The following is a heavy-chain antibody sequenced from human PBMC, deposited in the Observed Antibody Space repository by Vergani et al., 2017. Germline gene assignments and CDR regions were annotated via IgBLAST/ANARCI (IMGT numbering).Heavy chain of an antibody. Sequence: EVHLVESGGGLVQPGRSLRLSCSGSGFTLGDYAMTWVRQAPGKGLEWVAFIWSKPYGGTTEYAASVKGRFTISRDDSKSIAYLQMNSLRAEDTAVYYCATVRAAANNGGFYLDYWGQGTLVTVSS. V-gene: IGHV3-49*04. D-gene: IGHD6-13*01. CDR2: IWSKPYGGTT. CDR3: ATVRAAANNGGFYLDY. J-gene: IGHJ4*02. CDR1: GFTLGDYA.